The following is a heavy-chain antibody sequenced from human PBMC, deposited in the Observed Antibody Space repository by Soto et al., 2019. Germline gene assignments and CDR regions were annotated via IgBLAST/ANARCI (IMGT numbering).Heavy chain of an antibody. D-gene: IGHD3-3*01. CDR2: IYYSGST. CDR3: ARSPTFLDRFDP. CDR1: AGSMSGYY. J-gene: IGHJ5*02. V-gene: IGHV4-59*01. Sequence: SETLCLTCTVSAGSMSGYYWNWIRQPPGEGLQWIGNIYYSGSTNYNPSLKSRVTILVDTSKNHFSLKLNSVTAADTAVYYCARSPTFLDRFDPWGQGTLVTVSS.